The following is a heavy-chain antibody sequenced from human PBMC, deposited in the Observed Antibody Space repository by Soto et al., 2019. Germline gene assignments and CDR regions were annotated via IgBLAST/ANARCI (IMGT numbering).Heavy chain of an antibody. J-gene: IGHJ4*02. CDR1: GFTFSSYA. D-gene: IGHD1-26*01. CDR3: AKLGTMGVFDN. Sequence: EVHLLESGGGLVQPGGSLRLSCAASGFTFSSYAMSWVRQAPGKGLEWLASITFRGDYTYYADSVKGRFTLSGDNSRNRLDLQMDSLKVEDTALYYCAKLGTMGVFDNWGQGTLLTVSS. CDR2: ITFRGDYT. V-gene: IGHV3-23*01.